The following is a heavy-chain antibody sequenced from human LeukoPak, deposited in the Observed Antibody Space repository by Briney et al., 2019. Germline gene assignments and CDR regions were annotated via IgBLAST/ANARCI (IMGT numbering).Heavy chain of an antibody. CDR3: ARDTSSFDY. D-gene: IGHD2-2*01. J-gene: IGHJ4*02. CDR2: ISYDGSNK. Sequence: PGGSLRLSCAASGFTFSSYGMHWVRQAPGKGLEWVAVISYDGSNKYYADSVKGRFTISRDNSKNTLYLQMNSPRAEDTAVYYCARDTSSFDYWGQGTLVTVSS. CDR1: GFTFSSYG. V-gene: IGHV3-30*19.